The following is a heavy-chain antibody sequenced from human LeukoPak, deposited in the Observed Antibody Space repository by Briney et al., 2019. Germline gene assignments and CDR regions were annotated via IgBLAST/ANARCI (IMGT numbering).Heavy chain of an antibody. J-gene: IGHJ4*02. CDR2: ISGSGGST. CDR1: GFTFSSYA. V-gene: IGHV3-23*01. Sequence: GGSLRLSCAASGFTFSSYAMSWVRQAPGKGLEWVSAISGSGGSTYYADSVKGRFTISRDSSKNTLYLQMNSLRAEDTAVYYCAKAVVYGYYDFWSGYPYFDYWGQGTLVTVSS. D-gene: IGHD3-3*01. CDR3: AKAVVYGYYDFWSGYPYFDY.